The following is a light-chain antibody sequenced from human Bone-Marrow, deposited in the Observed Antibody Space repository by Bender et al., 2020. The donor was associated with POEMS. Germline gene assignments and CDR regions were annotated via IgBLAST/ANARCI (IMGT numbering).Light chain of an antibody. Sequence: QSVLTQPPSVSAAPGQKVTILCSGSNSNIGNHYVSWYQQFPGTAPKFLIYDNTKRPSGIPDRFSGSKSGTSATLDITGLQTGDEADYYCGTWDSSLTAVVFGGGTRLTVL. V-gene: IGLV1-51*01. CDR3: GTWDSSLTAVV. J-gene: IGLJ2*01. CDR1: NSNIGNHY. CDR2: DNT.